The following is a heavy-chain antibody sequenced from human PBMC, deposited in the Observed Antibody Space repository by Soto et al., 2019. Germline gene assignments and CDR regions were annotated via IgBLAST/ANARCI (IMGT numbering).Heavy chain of an antibody. D-gene: IGHD5-12*01. CDR3: ARNTRATMSDYYYYMDV. Sequence: SETLSLTCTVSVGFISTTTYFWAWIRQPPGKGLEWIGSIYHSGSTSYNPSLNSRVTISVDTAKNQFSLRLTSVTAADTAVYFCARNTRATMSDYYYYMDVWGKGTTVTVSS. J-gene: IGHJ6*03. CDR2: IYHSGST. CDR1: VGFISTTTYF. V-gene: IGHV4-39*01.